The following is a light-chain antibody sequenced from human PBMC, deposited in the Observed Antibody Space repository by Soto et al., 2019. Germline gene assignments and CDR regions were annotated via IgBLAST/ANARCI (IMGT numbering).Light chain of an antibody. CDR3: QQYNNWPLT. CDR2: GAS. J-gene: IGKJ4*01. Sequence: EIVMTQSPATFSVSPCERATVPPRASQSVRNNLAWYQQKPGQAPRLLIYGASTRATGIPARFSGSGYGTEFTLTISSLQSEDFAVYYCQQYNNWPLTFGGGTKVDI. CDR1: QSVRNN. V-gene: IGKV3-15*01.